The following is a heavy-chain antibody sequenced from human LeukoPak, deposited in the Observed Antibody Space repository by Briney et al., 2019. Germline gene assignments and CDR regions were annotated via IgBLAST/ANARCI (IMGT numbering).Heavy chain of an antibody. V-gene: IGHV3-21*01. J-gene: IGHJ6*02. CDR2: ISSSSSYI. D-gene: IGHD3-3*01. CDR1: GFTFSSYS. CDR3: ARESLPIQGGFWSGYYSPHYGMDV. Sequence: GGSLRLSCAASGFTFSSYSMNWVRQAPGKGLEWVSSISSSSSYIYYADSVKGRFTISRDNAKNSLYLQMNSLRAEDTAVYYCARESLPIQGGFWSGYYSPHYGMDVWGQGTTVTVSS.